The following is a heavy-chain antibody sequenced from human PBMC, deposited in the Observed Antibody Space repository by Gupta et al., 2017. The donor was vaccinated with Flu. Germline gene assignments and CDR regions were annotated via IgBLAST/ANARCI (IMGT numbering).Heavy chain of an antibody. CDR1: GYTFTGYY. CDR2: INPNSGGT. CDR3: ARVMEVSRPLKGAFDI. V-gene: IGHV1-2*02. J-gene: IGHJ3*02. D-gene: IGHD2-8*02. Sequence: QVQLVQSGAEVKKPGASVKVSCKAAGYTFTGYYMHWVRQAPGQGLEWMGWINPNSGGTNYAQKFQGRVTMTRDTSISTAYMELSRLRSDDTAVYYCARVMEVSRPLKGAFDIWGQGTMVTVSS.